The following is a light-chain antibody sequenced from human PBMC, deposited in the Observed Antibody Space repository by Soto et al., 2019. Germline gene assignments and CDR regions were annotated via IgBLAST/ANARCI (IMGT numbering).Light chain of an antibody. CDR3: QQYGSSPYT. J-gene: IGKJ2*01. CDR2: DAS. Sequence: IPLTQSPSSLSASVGDRVTITCRAGQDISSALAWYQQKPGKAPKLLLYDASSLDAGVPSRFSGSGSGTDFTLTISRLEPEDFAVYYCQQYGSSPYTFGQGTKLEIK. V-gene: IGKV1-13*02. CDR1: QDISSA.